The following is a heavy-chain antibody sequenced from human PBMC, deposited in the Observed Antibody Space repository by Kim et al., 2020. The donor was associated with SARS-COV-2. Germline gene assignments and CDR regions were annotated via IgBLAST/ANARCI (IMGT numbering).Heavy chain of an antibody. Sequence: ASVKVSCKASGYTFTSYGISWVRQAPGQGLEWMGWISAYNGNTNYAQKLQGRVTMTTDTSTSTAYMELRSLRSDDTAVYYCAREPYSSGWHGPYYYGMDVWGQGTTVTVSS. CDR3: AREPYSSGWHGPYYYGMDV. J-gene: IGHJ6*02. V-gene: IGHV1-18*01. D-gene: IGHD6-19*01. CDR1: GYTFTSYG. CDR2: ISAYNGNT.